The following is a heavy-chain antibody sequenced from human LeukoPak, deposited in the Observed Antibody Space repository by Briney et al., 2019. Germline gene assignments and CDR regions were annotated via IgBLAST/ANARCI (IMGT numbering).Heavy chain of an antibody. Sequence: GGSLRLSCTVSGYTFSSFTMNWVRHGPGKGLEWVASISNSGDYISYADSMKGRFTISRDNAKNSLFLQMSSLRAEDTAVYYCAREMYAGWYFAFDIWGQGTMVTVSS. CDR1: GYTFSSFT. J-gene: IGHJ3*02. V-gene: IGHV3-21*01. CDR3: AREMYAGWYFAFDI. D-gene: IGHD6-19*01. CDR2: ISNSGDYI.